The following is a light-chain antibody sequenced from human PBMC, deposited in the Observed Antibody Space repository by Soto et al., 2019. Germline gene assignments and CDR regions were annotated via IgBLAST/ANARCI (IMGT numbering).Light chain of an antibody. CDR2: EVS. CDR3: SSYAGRNSVV. V-gene: IGLV2-8*01. Sequence: QAVLTQPPSASGSPGQSVTISCTGTSSDVGGYNYVSWYQQHPGKAPKLMIYEVSKRPSGVPDRFSGSKSGNTASLTVSGLKAEEEADYYCSSYAGRNSVVFGGGTKLTVL. CDR1: SSDVGGYNY. J-gene: IGLJ2*01.